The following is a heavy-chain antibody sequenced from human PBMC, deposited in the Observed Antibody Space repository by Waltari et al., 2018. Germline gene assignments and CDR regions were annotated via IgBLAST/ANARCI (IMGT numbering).Heavy chain of an antibody. CDR1: GFTFSSYS. D-gene: IGHD5-12*01. J-gene: IGHJ4*02. CDR2: ISSSSSTI. CDR3: ARESRGWLQYYYFDY. Sequence: EVQLVESGGGLVQPGGSLRLSCAASGFTFSSYSMNWVRQAPGKGLEWGSYISSSSSTIYYADSVKGRFTISRDNAKNSLYLQMNRLRAEDTAVYYCARESRGWLQYYYFDYWGQGTLVTVSS. V-gene: IGHV3-48*04.